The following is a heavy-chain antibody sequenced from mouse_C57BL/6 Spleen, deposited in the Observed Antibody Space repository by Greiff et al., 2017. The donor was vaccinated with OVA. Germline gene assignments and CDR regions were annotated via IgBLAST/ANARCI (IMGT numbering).Heavy chain of an antibody. D-gene: IGHD2-4*01. CDR2: IYPGSGSN. V-gene: IGHV1-55*01. Sequence: QVQLQQPGAELVKPGASVKMSCKASGYTFTSYWITWVKQRPGQGLEWLGDIYPGSGSNNYNEKFKSKATLTVDTSSSTADRQLSSLTSEDSAVYYCARGDYDDAMDYWGQGTSVTVSS. CDR1: GYTFTSYW. J-gene: IGHJ4*01. CDR3: ARGDYDDAMDY.